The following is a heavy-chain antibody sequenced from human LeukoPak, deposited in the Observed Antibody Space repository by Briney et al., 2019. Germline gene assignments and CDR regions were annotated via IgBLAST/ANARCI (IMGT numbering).Heavy chain of an antibody. CDR3: ARGGVKAALDY. D-gene: IGHD6-6*01. CDR1: GLTFSSHW. Sequence: GGSLRLSCAASGLTFSSHWMHWVRQAPGKGLVWVSRITNDGSSTTYADSVKGRFTISRDNAKNMLYLQVNSLRAEDTALYYCARGGVKAALDYWGQGTLVTVSS. J-gene: IGHJ4*02. CDR2: ITNDGSST. V-gene: IGHV3-74*01.